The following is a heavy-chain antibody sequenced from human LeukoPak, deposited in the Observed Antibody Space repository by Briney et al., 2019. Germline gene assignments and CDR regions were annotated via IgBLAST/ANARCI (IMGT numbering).Heavy chain of an antibody. CDR3: ARDFSATHCFDY. CDR2: INPNNGGT. D-gene: IGHD3-10*01. CDR1: GYTFTGYY. Sequence: ASVKVSCKASGYTFTGYYLHWVRHAPGQGLEWMGWINPNNGGTDYAQKFQGRVTMTRDTSISTAYMELSGLRSDDTAVYYCARDFSATHCFDYWGQGTLVTVSS. J-gene: IGHJ4*02. V-gene: IGHV1-2*02.